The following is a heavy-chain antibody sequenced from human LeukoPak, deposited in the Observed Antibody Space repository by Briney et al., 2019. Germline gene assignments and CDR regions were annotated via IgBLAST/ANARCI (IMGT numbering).Heavy chain of an antibody. V-gene: IGHV1-69*04. D-gene: IGHD3-10*01. Sequence: WASVKVSCKASGGTFSSYAISWVRQAPGQGLEWMGRIIPILGIANYAQKFQGRVTITADKSTSTAYMELSSLRSEDTAVYYCAREGSFHYYGSGSFSPFDYWGQGTLVTVSS. CDR1: GGTFSSYA. J-gene: IGHJ4*02. CDR2: IIPILGIA. CDR3: AREGSFHYYGSGSFSPFDY.